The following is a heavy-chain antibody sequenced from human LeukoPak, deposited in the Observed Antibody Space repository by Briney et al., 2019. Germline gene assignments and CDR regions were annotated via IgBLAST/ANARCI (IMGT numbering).Heavy chain of an antibody. D-gene: IGHD3-3*01. CDR3: ARDYDFWSGTPSGAFDI. CDR2: INPSGGST. J-gene: IGHJ3*02. Sequence: ASVKVSCKASGYTFTSYYMHWVRQAPGQGLEWMGIINPSGGSTSYAQKFQGRVTMTRDTSTGTVYMELSSLRSEDTAVYYCARDYDFWSGTPSGAFDIWGQGTMVTVSS. CDR1: GYTFTSYY. V-gene: IGHV1-46*01.